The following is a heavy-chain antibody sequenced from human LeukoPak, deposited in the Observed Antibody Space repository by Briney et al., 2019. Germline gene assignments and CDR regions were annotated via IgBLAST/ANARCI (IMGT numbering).Heavy chain of an antibody. CDR2: ISYDGSNK. Sequence: GRSLRLSCAASGFTFSSYAMHWVRQAPGKGLGWVAVISYDGSNKYYADSVKGRFTISRDNSKNTLYLQMNSLRAEDTAVYYCVSAMHAFDIWGQGTMVTVSS. J-gene: IGHJ3*02. V-gene: IGHV3-30*04. CDR3: VSAMHAFDI. CDR1: GFTFSSYA.